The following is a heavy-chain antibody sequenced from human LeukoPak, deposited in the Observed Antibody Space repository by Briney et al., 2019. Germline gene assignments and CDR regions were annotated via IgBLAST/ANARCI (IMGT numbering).Heavy chain of an antibody. Sequence: GGSLRLSCAASGFTFDDYAMHWVRQAPGKGLEWVSGISWNSGSIGYADSVKGRLTISRDNAKNSLYLQMNSLRAEDTTLYYCAKGSRDGYNTGWFDPWGQGTLVTVSS. CDR1: GFTFDDYA. CDR3: AKGSRDGYNTGWFDP. J-gene: IGHJ5*02. CDR2: ISWNSGSI. V-gene: IGHV3-9*01. D-gene: IGHD5-24*01.